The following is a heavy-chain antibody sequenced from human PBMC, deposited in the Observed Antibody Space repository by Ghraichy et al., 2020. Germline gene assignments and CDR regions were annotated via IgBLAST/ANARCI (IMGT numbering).Heavy chain of an antibody. CDR3: ARDVGSSAYYGLDV. D-gene: IGHD2-2*01. J-gene: IGHJ6*02. CDR1: DFTVSSNY. Sequence: LSLTCAASDFTVSSNYMNWVRQAPGRGLEWVSVLYGGGATYYADSVKGRFVISRDESKNNLYLQMNSLRVEDTAVYYWARDVGSSAYYGLDVWGQGTTVIVSS. CDR2: LYGGGAT. V-gene: IGHV3-53*01.